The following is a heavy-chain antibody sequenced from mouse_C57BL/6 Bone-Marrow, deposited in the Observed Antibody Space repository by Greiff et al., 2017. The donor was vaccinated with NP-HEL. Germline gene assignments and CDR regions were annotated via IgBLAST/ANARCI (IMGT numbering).Heavy chain of an antibody. J-gene: IGHJ1*03. CDR2: IHPNSGST. CDR1: GYTFTSYW. D-gene: IGHD1-1*01. CDR3: ARLPITTVVATDWYFDV. Sequence: VQLQQPGAELVKPGASVKLSCKASGYTFTSYWMHWVKQRPGQGLEWIGMIHPNSGSTNYNEKFKSKATLTVDKSSSTAYMQLSSLTSEDSAVYYCARLPITTVVATDWYFDVWGTGTTVTVSS. V-gene: IGHV1-64*01.